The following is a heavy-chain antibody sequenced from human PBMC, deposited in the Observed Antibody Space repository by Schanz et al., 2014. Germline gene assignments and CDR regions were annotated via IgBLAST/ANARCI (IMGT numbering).Heavy chain of an antibody. D-gene: IGHD2-2*01. CDR3: ARSPRXXVVVPAARYPLYYYYGMDV. V-gene: IGHV3-66*01. Sequence: EVQLVESGGGLVQPGGSLRLSCAASGFTVSSHYMSWVRQAPGKGLEWVSVIYSGGNTYYADSVKGRFTVSRDNSKNTLYLQMNSXRAGDTAVYYCARSPRXXVVVPAARYPLYYYYGMDVWGQGTTVTVSS. CDR1: GFTVSSHY. J-gene: IGHJ6*02. CDR2: IYSGGNT.